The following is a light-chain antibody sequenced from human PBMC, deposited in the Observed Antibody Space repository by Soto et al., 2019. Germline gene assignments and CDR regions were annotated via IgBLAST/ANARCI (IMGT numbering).Light chain of an antibody. Sequence: DIQMTQSPSSLSASVGDRVSITCRASQSINTYLNWYQQKPGRAPKLLIYAASSLQSGVPSRFSGSGSETDFTLSISSLQPEDFATYYCQQSFSTPYTFGQGTTLEIK. J-gene: IGKJ2*01. V-gene: IGKV1-39*01. CDR1: QSINTY. CDR2: AAS. CDR3: QQSFSTPYT.